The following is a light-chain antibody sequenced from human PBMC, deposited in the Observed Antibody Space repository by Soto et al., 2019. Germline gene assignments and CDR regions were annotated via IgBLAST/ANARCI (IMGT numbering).Light chain of an antibody. J-gene: IGKJ2*01. V-gene: IGKV3-20*01. CDR1: QSVGSNY. CDR2: GAS. CDR3: QHYDNWPFT. Sequence: EFVLTQSPGTLSLSPGERATLSCRASQSVGSNYLAWYQQKPGQAPRLLIYGASSRATGIADRFSGSGSGTEFTLTISSLHSEDFGIYYCQHYDNWPFTFGQGTKVDIK.